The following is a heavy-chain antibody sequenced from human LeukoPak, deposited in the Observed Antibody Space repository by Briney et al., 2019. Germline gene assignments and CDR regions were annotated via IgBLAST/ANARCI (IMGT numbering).Heavy chain of an antibody. J-gene: IGHJ3*02. V-gene: IGHV3-66*01. D-gene: IGHD1-14*01. CDR1: RFTVSSNY. Sequence: GGSLRLSCAASRFTVSSNYMSWVRQAPGKGLEWVSVIYSGGSTYYADPVKGRFTISRDNSKNTLYLQMNSLRAEDTAVYYCARGRSGVDTEAFDIWGQGTMVTVSS. CDR3: ARGRSGVDTEAFDI. CDR2: IYSGGST.